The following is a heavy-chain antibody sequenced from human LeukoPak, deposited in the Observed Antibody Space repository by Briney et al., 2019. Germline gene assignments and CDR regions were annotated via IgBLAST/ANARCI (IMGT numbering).Heavy chain of an antibody. Sequence: ASVKVSCKASGYTFTGYYMHWVRQAPGQGLEWMGWINPNSGGTNYAQKFQGRVTMTRDTSISTAYMELSRLRSDDTAVYYCARDLSITEGVFDYWGQGTLVTASS. D-gene: IGHD3-10*01. CDR3: ARDLSITEGVFDY. CDR1: GYTFTGYY. J-gene: IGHJ4*02. V-gene: IGHV1-2*02. CDR2: INPNSGGT.